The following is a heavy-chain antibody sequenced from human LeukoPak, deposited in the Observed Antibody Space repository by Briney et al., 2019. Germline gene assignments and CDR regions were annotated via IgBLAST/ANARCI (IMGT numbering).Heavy chain of an antibody. D-gene: IGHD6-6*01. CDR2: IIPILGIA. J-gene: IGHJ4*02. CDR3: ARDLPWSSSDY. Sequence: SVKVSCKASGGTFSSYAISWVRQAPGQGLEWMGRIIPILGIANYAQKFQGRVTITADESTSTAYMELSSLRSEDTAVYYCARDLPWSSSDYWGQGTLVTVSS. V-gene: IGHV1-69*04. CDR1: GGTFSSYA.